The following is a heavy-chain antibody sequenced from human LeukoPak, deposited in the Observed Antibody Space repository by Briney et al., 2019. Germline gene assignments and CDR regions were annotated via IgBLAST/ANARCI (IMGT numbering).Heavy chain of an antibody. CDR2: IYYSGST. J-gene: IGHJ4*02. D-gene: IGHD6-13*01. V-gene: IGHV4-59*08. Sequence: SKTLSLTCTVSGGSISSYYWSWIRQPPGKGLEWIGYIYYSGSTNYNPSLKSRVTISVDTSKNQFSLKLSSVTAADTAVYYCASYSSSWYGGAFDYWGQRTPVTVSS. CDR1: GGSISSYY. CDR3: ASYSSSWYGGAFDY.